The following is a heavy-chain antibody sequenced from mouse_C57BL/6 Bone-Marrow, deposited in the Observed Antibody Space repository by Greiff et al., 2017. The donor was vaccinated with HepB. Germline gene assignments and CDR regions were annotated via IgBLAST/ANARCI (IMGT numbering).Heavy chain of an antibody. CDR2: IYPGDGDT. J-gene: IGHJ2*01. V-gene: IGHV1-82*01. D-gene: IGHD2-1*01. CDR3: AVYGNYDY. Sequence: QVQLQQSGPELVKPGASVKISCKASGYAFSSSWMNWVKQRPGKGLEWIGRIYPGDGDTNYNGKFKGKATLTADKSSSTASMQLSSLTSEDAAVYFCAVYGNYDYWGQGNTLTVSS. CDR1: GYAFSSSW.